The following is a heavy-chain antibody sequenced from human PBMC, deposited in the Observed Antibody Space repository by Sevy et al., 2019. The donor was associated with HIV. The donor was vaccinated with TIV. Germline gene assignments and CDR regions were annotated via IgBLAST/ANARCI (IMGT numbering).Heavy chain of an antibody. Sequence: GGSLRLSCAASGFTFSRYAMNWVRQAPGKGLEWVSGISGSGGSGGKTNYADSVKGRFTISRDDSKNSLYLQLNSLRAEDTAIYYCARKYDSSGYFDYWGQGTLVTVSS. CDR1: GFTFSRYA. CDR3: ARKYDSSGYFDY. CDR2: ISGSGGSGGKT. J-gene: IGHJ4*02. V-gene: IGHV3-23*01. D-gene: IGHD3-22*01.